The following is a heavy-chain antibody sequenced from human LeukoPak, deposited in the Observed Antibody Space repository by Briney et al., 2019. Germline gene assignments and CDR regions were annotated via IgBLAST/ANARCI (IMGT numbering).Heavy chain of an antibody. V-gene: IGHV3-7*01. Sequence: GGSLRLSCAASGFTFSNYAMSWVRQAPGRGLEWVANMKPDGSEKSFVDSVKGRFTISRDNAKNSLYLQMNSLRAEDTAVYYCARDGPWFGEFFDYWGQGALVTVSS. D-gene: IGHD3-10*01. CDR2: MKPDGSEK. CDR3: ARDGPWFGEFFDY. CDR1: GFTFSNYA. J-gene: IGHJ4*02.